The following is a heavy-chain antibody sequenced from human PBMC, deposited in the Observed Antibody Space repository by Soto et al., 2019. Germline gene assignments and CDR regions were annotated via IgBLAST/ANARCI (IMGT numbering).Heavy chain of an antibody. Sequence: QVQLVQSGAEVKEPGSSVKVSCKATGDLFNNYAFNWVRQAPGQGLEWMGRISPLFSTTNYAQKFQGRVTIGAEELTTNFYLEVGHLESEETAMYYCGAFSSVAAAGYFKFWGQGTLVTVSP. J-gene: IGHJ4*02. CDR2: ISPLFSTT. D-gene: IGHD6-13*01. CDR1: GDLFNNYA. CDR3: GAFSSVAAAGYFKF. V-gene: IGHV1-69*01.